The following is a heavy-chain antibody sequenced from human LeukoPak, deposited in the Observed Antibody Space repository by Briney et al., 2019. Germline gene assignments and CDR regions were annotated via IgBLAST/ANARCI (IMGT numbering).Heavy chain of an antibody. Sequence: GGSLRLSCEVSGFTFDDYAMYWVRQAPGKGLEWVSGISGNSGNTGYADSVKGRFTISRDNAKNSLYLQMNSLRPEDTAVYYCARDLMPGYCSRTSCTWGQGTLVTVSS. D-gene: IGHD2-2*01. CDR2: ISGNSGNT. CDR3: ARDLMPGYCSRTSCT. CDR1: GFTFDDYA. J-gene: IGHJ4*02. V-gene: IGHV3-9*01.